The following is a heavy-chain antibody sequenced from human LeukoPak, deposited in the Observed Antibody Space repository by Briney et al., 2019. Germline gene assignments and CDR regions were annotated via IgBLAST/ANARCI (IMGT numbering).Heavy chain of an antibody. D-gene: IGHD1-26*01. CDR1: GYTFTGYY. J-gene: IGHJ6*03. V-gene: IGHV1-2*02. Sequence: ASVKVSCKASGYTFTGYYMHWVRQAPGQGLEWMGWINPNSGGTNYAQKFQGRVTMTRDTSISTAYMELRSLRSDDTAVYYCARATIYYYYYMDVWGKGTTVTVSS. CDR2: INPNSGGT. CDR3: ARATIYYYYYMDV.